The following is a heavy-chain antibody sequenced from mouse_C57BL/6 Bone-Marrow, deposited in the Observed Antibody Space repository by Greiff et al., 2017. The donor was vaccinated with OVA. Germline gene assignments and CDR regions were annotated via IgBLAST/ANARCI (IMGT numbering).Heavy chain of an antibody. D-gene: IGHD4-1*02. V-gene: IGHV1-82*01. CDR3: ARPSPTGTGFAY. CDR1: GYAFSSSW. CDR2: IYPGDGDT. Sequence: QVQLQQSGPELVKPGASVKISCKASGYAFSSSWMNWVKQRPGKGLEWIGRIYPGDGDTNYNGKFKGKATLTADKSSSTAYMQLSSLTSEDSAVYFCARPSPTGTGFAYWGQGTLVTVSA. J-gene: IGHJ3*01.